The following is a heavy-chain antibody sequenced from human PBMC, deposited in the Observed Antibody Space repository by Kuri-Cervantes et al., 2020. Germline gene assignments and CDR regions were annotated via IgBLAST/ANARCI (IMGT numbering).Heavy chain of an antibody. CDR3: ARVNYYDSSRNAFDI. CDR2: FDPEDGET. Sequence: ASVKVSCKVSGYTLTELSMHWVRQAPGKGLEWMGGFDPEDGETIYAQKFQGRVTMTEDTSTDTAYMELSSLRSEDTAVYYCARVNYYDSSRNAFDIWGQGTMVTVSS. J-gene: IGHJ3*02. D-gene: IGHD3-22*01. V-gene: IGHV1-24*01. CDR1: GYTLTELS.